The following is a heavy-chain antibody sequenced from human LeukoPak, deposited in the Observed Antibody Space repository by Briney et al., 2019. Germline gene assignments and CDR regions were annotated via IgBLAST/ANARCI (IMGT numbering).Heavy chain of an antibody. CDR3: AREGGDHWALRFLEWLLAPIDY. J-gene: IGHJ4*02. D-gene: IGHD3-3*01. CDR2: ISSSGSTI. V-gene: IGHV3-11*01. CDR1: GFTFSDYY. Sequence: GGSLRLSCAVSGFTFSDYYMSWIRQAPGKGLEWVSYISSSGSTIYYADSVKGRFTISRDNAKNSLYLQMNSLRAEDTAVYYCAREGGDHWALRFLEWLLAPIDYWGQGTLVTVSS.